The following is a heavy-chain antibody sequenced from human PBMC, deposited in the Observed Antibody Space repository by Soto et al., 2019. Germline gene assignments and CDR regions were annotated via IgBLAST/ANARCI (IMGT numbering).Heavy chain of an antibody. CDR1: GFIFSSSA. D-gene: IGHD1-26*01. CDR2: IGGSGVSK. Sequence: DVQLLESGGALVQPGGSLRLSCVVSGFIFSSSAMNWVRQAPGKGLEWVSTIGGSGVSKYYADSVKGHFTISRDNSNNTVSLQMNSLRAEDAAVYYCAKDLSPGATTWNVYWRQGTLVTVSS. CDR3: AKDLSPGATTWNVY. J-gene: IGHJ4*02. V-gene: IGHV3-23*01.